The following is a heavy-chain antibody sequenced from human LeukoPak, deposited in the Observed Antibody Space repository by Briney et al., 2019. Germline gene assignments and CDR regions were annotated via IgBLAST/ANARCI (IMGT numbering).Heavy chain of an antibody. D-gene: IGHD4-11*01. Sequence: ASVNVSCKDSGYTFTSYDINWVRQATGQGLEWMGWLNSNSGNTGYAQKFQGRVTITRNTSISTAYMQLSGLRSEDTAVYYCAISHPTVTTRGYFQHWGQGTLVTVSS. CDR2: LNSNSGNT. J-gene: IGHJ1*01. CDR1: GYTFTSYD. V-gene: IGHV1-8*03. CDR3: AISHPTVTTRGYFQH.